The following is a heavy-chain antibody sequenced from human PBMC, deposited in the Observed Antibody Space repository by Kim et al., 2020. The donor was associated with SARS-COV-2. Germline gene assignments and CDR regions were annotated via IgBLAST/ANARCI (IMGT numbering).Heavy chain of an antibody. D-gene: IGHD6-19*01. CDR3: ARKARGIAVAGADAFDI. J-gene: IGHJ3*02. V-gene: IGHV1-69*13. CDR1: GGTFSSYA. Sequence: SVKVSCKASGGTFSSYAISWVRQAPGQGLEWMGGIIPIFGTANYAQKFQGRVTITADESTSTAYMELSSLRSEDTAVYYCARKARGIAVAGADAFDIWGQGTMVTVSS. CDR2: IIPIFGTA.